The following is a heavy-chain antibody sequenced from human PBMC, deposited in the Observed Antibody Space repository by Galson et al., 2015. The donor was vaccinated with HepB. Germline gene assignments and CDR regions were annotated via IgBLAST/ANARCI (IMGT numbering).Heavy chain of an antibody. Sequence: SLRLSCAASGFTFSDYYMSWIRQAPGKGLEWVSYISSSGSTIYYADSVKGRFTISRDNAKNSLYLQMNSLRAEDTAVYYCARDEGSGWHYYYYGMDVWGQGTTVTVSS. J-gene: IGHJ6*02. CDR3: ARDEGSGWHYYYYGMDV. CDR1: GFTFSDYY. CDR2: ISSSGSTI. D-gene: IGHD6-19*01. V-gene: IGHV3-11*04.